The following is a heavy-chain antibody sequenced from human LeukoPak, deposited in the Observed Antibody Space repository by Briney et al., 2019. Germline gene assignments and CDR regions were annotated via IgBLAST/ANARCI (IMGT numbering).Heavy chain of an antibody. CDR2: ISGSGGST. D-gene: IGHD2-15*01. J-gene: IGHJ4*02. CDR1: GFTFSDCG. V-gene: IGHV3-23*01. CDR3: AKGISV. Sequence: GGSLRLSCVVSGFTFSDCGMNRVRQAPGKGLEWVSAISGSGGSTYYADSVKGRFTISRDNSKNTLYLQMNSLRAEDTAVYYCAKGISVGGQGTLVTVSS.